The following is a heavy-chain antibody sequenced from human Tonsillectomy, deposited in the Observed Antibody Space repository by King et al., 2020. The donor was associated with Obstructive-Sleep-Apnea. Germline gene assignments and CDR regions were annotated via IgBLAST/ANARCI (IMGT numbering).Heavy chain of an antibody. J-gene: IGHJ4*02. D-gene: IGHD3-9*01. CDR2: ISSSGTYI. CDR3: ARVDYDFLTGYGGYADY. Sequence: VQLVESGGGLVKPGGSLRLSCAASGFTFSRYTMNWVRQAPGKGLEWVSSISSSGTYIHYADSVKGRFTISRDNAENSLYLQMKSLRAEDTAVYYCARVDYDFLTGYGGYADYWGQGTLVTVSS. V-gene: IGHV3-21*01. CDR1: GFTFSRYT.